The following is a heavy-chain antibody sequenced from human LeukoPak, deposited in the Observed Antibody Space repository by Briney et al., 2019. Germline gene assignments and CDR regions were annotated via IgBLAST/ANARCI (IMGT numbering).Heavy chain of an antibody. CDR1: GFTFSSYN. Sequence: GGSLRLSCAASGFTFSSYNMNWVRQAPGKGLEWVSYISSSSNTIYYADSVKGRFTISRDNAKNSLYLQMNSLRAEDTAVYYCARDSSSSSSRRSAFDIWGQGTMVTVSS. V-gene: IGHV3-48*04. D-gene: IGHD6-13*01. CDR3: ARDSSSSSSRRSAFDI. J-gene: IGHJ3*02. CDR2: ISSSSNTI.